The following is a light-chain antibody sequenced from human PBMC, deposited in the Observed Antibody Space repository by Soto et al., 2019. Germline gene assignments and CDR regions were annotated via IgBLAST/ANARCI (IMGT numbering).Light chain of an antibody. J-gene: IGKJ2*01. Sequence: EIVLTQSPGTLSLSPGERATISCRASQSINTRYLAWYQQKPGQAPRLLIYGASSRAIGIPDRFSGSGSGTYFTLTISILAPEDFAVYYCQQFGNSVYTFGQGTKLEIK. CDR2: GAS. CDR3: QQFGNSVYT. V-gene: IGKV3-20*01. CDR1: QSINTRY.